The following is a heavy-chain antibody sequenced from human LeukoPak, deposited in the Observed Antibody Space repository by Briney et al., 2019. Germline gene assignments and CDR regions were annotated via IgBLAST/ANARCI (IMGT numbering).Heavy chain of an antibody. V-gene: IGHV4-4*02. D-gene: IGHD3-10*01. CDR3: ASSADEHAFDI. Sequence: SETLSLTCAVSGGSISSSNWWSWVRQPPGKGLEWIGEIYHSGSTYYNPSLKSRVTISVDRSKNQFSLKLSSVTAADTAVYYCASSADEHAFDIWGQGTMVTVSS. CDR2: IYHSGST. J-gene: IGHJ3*02. CDR1: GGSISSSNW.